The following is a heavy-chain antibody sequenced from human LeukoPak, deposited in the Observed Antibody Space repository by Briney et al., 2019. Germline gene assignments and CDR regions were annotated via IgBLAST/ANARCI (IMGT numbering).Heavy chain of an antibody. V-gene: IGHV3-74*01. D-gene: IGHD3-3*01. CDR1: GFTFSSYW. CDR2: INSDGTNI. CDR3: ARDPPSFGVVISDY. J-gene: IGHJ4*02. Sequence: XXRLSCAASGFTFSSYWMHWVRQAXGKGLLWVSHINSDGTNINYADSVKGRFTISRDNSKNTLYLQMNSLRAEDTAVYYCARDPPSFGVVISDYWGQGTLVXASS.